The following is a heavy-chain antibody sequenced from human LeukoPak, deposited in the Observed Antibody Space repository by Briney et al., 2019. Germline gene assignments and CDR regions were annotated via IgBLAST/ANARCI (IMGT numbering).Heavy chain of an antibody. Sequence: SETLSLTCAVYGGSFSGYYGSWIRQPPGKGLEWIGYIYYSGSTNYNPSLKSRVTISVDTSKNQFSLKLSTVTAADTAVYYCAREPARLRYMDVWGKGTTVTVSS. D-gene: IGHD2-2*01. V-gene: IGHV4-59*01. CDR2: IYYSGST. J-gene: IGHJ6*03. CDR1: GGSFSGYY. CDR3: AREPARLRYMDV.